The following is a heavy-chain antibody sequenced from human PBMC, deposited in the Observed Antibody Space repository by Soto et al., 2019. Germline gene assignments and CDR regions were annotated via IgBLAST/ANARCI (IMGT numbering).Heavy chain of an antibody. CDR2: VSGAGITT. D-gene: IGHD4-17*01. J-gene: IGHJ4*02. CDR1: GFTLSNFA. CDR3: AKGRLRGLDNRNVDY. Sequence: EVQLEESGGDLVKPGGSLRLSCAASGFTLSNFAMSWVRQAPGKGLEWVSVVSGAGITTKYAAAVKGRFTVSRDNSKNTLALQMCSLRAEETGIYYCAKGRLRGLDNRNVDYWGQGPLVTVSS. V-gene: IGHV3-23*04.